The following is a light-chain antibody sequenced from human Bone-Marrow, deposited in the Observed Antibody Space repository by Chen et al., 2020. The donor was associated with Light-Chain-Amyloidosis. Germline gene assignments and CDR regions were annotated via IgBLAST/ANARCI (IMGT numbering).Light chain of an antibody. CDR2: AVS. CDR1: SGDVGTYNY. J-gene: IGLJ1*01. CDR3: SSFTSSSSYV. V-gene: IGLV2-14*01. Sequence: QSSLPQPFSSSGSPGQSITISCTGTSGDVGTYNYVSWYQQHPGKAPKVMIYAVSNRPSGVSNRFSGSKSGNTASLTISELQAEDEADYYCSSFTSSSSYVFGPGTKVTVL.